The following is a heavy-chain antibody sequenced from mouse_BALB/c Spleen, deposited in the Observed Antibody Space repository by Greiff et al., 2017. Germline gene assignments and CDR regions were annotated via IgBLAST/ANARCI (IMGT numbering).Heavy chain of an antibody. Sequence: DVKLVESGGGLVKPGGSLKLSCAASGFTFSDYYMYWVRQTPEKRLEWVATISDGGSYTYYPDSVKGRFTISRDNAKNNLYLQMSSLKSEDTAMYYCARDRANWDPYGGQGTLVTVSA. CDR1: GFTFSDYY. V-gene: IGHV5-4*02. J-gene: IGHJ3*01. D-gene: IGHD4-1*01. CDR3: ARDRANWDPY. CDR2: ISDGGSYT.